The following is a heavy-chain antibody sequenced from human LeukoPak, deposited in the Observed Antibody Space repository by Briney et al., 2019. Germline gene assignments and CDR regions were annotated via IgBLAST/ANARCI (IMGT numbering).Heavy chain of an antibody. Sequence: GGSLRLSCAASGFTFSSYGMPWVRQAPGKGLEWVAVISYDGSNKYYADSVKGRFTISRDNSKNTLYLQMNSLRAEDTAVYYCAKSGDCSSTSCYSYYYYYYGMDVWGQGTTVTVSS. CDR1: GFTFSSYG. CDR2: ISYDGSNK. V-gene: IGHV3-30*18. CDR3: AKSGDCSSTSCYSYYYYYYGMDV. D-gene: IGHD2-2*01. J-gene: IGHJ6*02.